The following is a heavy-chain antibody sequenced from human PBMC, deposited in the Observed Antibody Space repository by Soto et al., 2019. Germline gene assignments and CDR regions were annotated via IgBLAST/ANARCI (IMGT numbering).Heavy chain of an antibody. Sequence: QVQLVQSGADVKKPGSSVKVSCKASGGAFSSYAISWVRQAPGQGLEWMGGILPLVNISNYAQKCQGRVTVTADKTTRTAYRDLTNLNSEDTAVYYCARRRLGYGSWYFDLWRRGTLITVSA. V-gene: IGHV1-69*17. CDR2: ILPLVNIS. CDR3: ARRRLGYGSWYFDL. J-gene: IGHJ2*01. CDR1: GGAFSSYA. D-gene: IGHD3-10*01.